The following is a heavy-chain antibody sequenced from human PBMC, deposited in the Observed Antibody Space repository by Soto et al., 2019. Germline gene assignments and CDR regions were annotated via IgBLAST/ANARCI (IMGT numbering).Heavy chain of an antibody. CDR2: ISSSSSYI. J-gene: IGHJ4*02. D-gene: IGHD4-17*01. V-gene: IGHV3-21*01. Sequence: EVQLVESGGGLVKPGGSLRLSCAASGFTFSSYSMNWVRQAPGKGLEWVSSISSSSSYIYYADSVKGRFTISRDNAKNSLYLQMNSLRAEDTAVYYCARDRNYGDHLDFDYWGQGTLVTVSS. CDR3: ARDRNYGDHLDFDY. CDR1: GFTFSSYS.